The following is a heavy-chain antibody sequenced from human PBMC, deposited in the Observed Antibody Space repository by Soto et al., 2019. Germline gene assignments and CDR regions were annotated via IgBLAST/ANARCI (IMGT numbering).Heavy chain of an antibody. V-gene: IGHV4-39*01. J-gene: IGHJ5*02. CDR1: GGSISSSSYY. CDR2: IYYSGST. Sequence: QLQLQESGPGLVKPSETLSLTCTVSGGSISSSSYYWGWIRQPPGKGLEWIGSIYYSGSTYYNPSLKSRVTISVXXSXNXXSLKLSSVTAADTAVYYCARHPDILTGERDNWFDPWGQGTLVTVSS. D-gene: IGHD3-9*01. CDR3: ARHPDILTGERDNWFDP.